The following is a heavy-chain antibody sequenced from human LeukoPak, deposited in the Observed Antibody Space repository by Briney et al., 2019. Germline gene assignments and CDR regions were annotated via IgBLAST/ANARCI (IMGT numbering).Heavy chain of an antibody. V-gene: IGHV3-11*01. CDR3: ARYRVITNDYFDS. CDR1: GFTFGDYY. Sequence: GGSLRLSCAASGFTFGDYYMSWIRQAPGKGPEWVSYISHSGNTIREADSVKGRFTISRDNAQNSLFLQMKSLRAEDTAVYYCARYRVITNDYFDSWGQGTLVTVSS. J-gene: IGHJ4*02. D-gene: IGHD3-16*01. CDR2: ISHSGNTI.